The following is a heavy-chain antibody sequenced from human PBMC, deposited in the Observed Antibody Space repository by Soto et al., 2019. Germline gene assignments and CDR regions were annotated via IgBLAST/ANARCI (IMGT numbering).Heavy chain of an antibody. Sequence: GGSLRLSCAASGFTFSDYYMSWIRQAPGKGLEWVSYITSDGSPIYYADSVRGRFTISRDSAKNSVSLQMNSLRAEDTAMYYCAGGEMSTISFDYWGQGTLVTVSS. CDR1: GFTFSDYY. CDR2: ITSDGSPI. D-gene: IGHD1-1*01. V-gene: IGHV3-11*01. CDR3: AGGEMSTISFDY. J-gene: IGHJ4*02.